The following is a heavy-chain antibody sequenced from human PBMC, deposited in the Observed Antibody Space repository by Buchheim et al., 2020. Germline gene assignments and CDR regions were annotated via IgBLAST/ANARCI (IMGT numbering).Heavy chain of an antibody. CDR3: ARSWVPGRFDS. CDR1: GYSFNNYW. V-gene: IGHV5-51*01. J-gene: IGHJ4*02. CDR2: IYPSDSDA. Sequence: EVQLVQSGAEVKKAGESLRISCETSGYSFNNYWIGWLRQLPGKGPEWMGLIYPSDSDARYSLSFEGQIAISVDKSIKTAYLHLSALKASDSAMYYCARSWVPGRFDSWGQGTL. D-gene: IGHD6-13*01.